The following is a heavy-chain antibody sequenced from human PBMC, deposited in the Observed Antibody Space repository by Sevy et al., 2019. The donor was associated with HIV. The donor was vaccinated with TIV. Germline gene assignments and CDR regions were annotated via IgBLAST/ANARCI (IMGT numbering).Heavy chain of an antibody. Sequence: GGSLRLSCAASGFTFSSYGMHWVRQAPGKGLEWVAFIRYDGSNKYYADSVKGRFTISRDNSKNTLYLQMNSLRAEDTAVYYCAKDEYYYILTGYYNPHYYGMDVWGQGTTVTVSS. D-gene: IGHD3-9*01. V-gene: IGHV3-30*02. CDR3: AKDEYYYILTGYYNPHYYGMDV. CDR1: GFTFSSYG. J-gene: IGHJ6*02. CDR2: IRYDGSNK.